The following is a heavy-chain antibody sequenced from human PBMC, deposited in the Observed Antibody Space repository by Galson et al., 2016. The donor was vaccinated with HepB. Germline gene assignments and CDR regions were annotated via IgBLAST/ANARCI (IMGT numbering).Heavy chain of an antibody. CDR2: IGSAGDT. CDR1: GFTFSKYD. Sequence: SLRLSCAASGFTFSKYDMHWVRQPTGEGLEWVSAIGSAGDTYYPGSVKGRFTISRENAKNSLYLQMNSLRAGDTAVYYCARRNWNLGGFDFWGQGTMVTVSS. J-gene: IGHJ3*01. D-gene: IGHD1-1*01. CDR3: ARRNWNLGGFDF. V-gene: IGHV3-13*01.